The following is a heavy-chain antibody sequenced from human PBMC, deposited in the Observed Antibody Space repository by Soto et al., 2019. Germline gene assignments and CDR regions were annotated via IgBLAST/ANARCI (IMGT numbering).Heavy chain of an antibody. CDR3: ARDEVPAANWLDP. CDR1: GYIFSNYG. CDR2: ISGYNGNT. D-gene: IGHD2-2*01. V-gene: IGHV1-18*01. Sequence: ASVKVSCKASGYIFSNYGITWVRQAPGQGLEWMGWISGYNGNTNYAQKLQGRVAMTTDTSSSTAYMELRSLRSDDTAVYYCARDEVPAANWLDPWGQGTLVTVSS. J-gene: IGHJ5*02.